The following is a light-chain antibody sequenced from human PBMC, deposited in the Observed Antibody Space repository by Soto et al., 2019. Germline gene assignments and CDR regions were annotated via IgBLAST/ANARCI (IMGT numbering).Light chain of an antibody. CDR3: QQYNNCPIT. Sequence: RVMTQSPDTLSVSPGERATLCCRASETVGSNLAWYQQKPGQAPRLLIYAASTRATGIPARFIGNGSGTEFTLTISSLRSEDFAVYYCQQYNNCPITFGQGTRLEIK. CDR2: AAS. V-gene: IGKV3D-15*01. J-gene: IGKJ5*01. CDR1: ETVGSN.